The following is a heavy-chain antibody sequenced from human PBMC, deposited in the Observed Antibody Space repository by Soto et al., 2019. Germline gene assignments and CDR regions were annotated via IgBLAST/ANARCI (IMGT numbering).Heavy chain of an antibody. CDR2: INQDGSEK. CDR1: GFTFSSYW. J-gene: IGHJ3*02. CDR3: ARSSSAAFDI. D-gene: IGHD2-2*01. V-gene: IGHV3-7*01. Sequence: GGSLRLSCAASGFTFSSYWMAWVRQAPGRGLEWVANINQDGSEKYYVDSVKGRFTISRDDAKTSLYLQMNSLRVEDTAVYYCARSSSAAFDIWGQGTMVTVSS.